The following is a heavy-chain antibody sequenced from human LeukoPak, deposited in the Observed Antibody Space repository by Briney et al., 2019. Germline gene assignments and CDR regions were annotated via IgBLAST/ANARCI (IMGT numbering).Heavy chain of an antibody. V-gene: IGHV4-39*01. Sequence: SETLSLTCTVSGVSISSSSYYWGWIRQPPGKGLRWIGTIYYSGSTYYNPSLKSRVTISVDTSKNQFSLKLSSVTAADTAVYYCARHDGNTWSSSFDYWGQGALVTVSS. CDR2: IYYSGST. D-gene: IGHD6-13*01. CDR3: ARHDGNTWSSSFDY. CDR1: GVSISSSSYY. J-gene: IGHJ4*02.